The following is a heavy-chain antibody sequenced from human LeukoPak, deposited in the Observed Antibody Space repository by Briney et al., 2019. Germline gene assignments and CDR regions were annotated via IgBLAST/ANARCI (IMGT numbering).Heavy chain of an antibody. CDR2: IYYSGTT. J-gene: IGHJ5*02. D-gene: IGHD1-1*01. Sequence: SETLSLTCTVSGGSVSSSSYYWGWIRQPPGKGLEWIGCIYYSGTTYYNPSLKSRVTISVDTSKNQYSLKLTSVTATDTAVYYCASLRKTTTGTIWFDPWGREPWSPSPQ. CDR3: ASLRKTTTGTIWFDP. V-gene: IGHV4-39*01. CDR1: GGSVSSSSYY.